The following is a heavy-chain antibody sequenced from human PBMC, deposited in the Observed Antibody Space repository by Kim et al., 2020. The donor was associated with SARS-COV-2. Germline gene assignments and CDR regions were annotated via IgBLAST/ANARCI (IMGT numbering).Heavy chain of an antibody. CDR1: GFTFSSYG. Sequence: GGSLRLSCVASGFTFSSYGMHWVRQAPGKGLERVAVMWYDGSREHYADSVKGRFTISRDNSKNTLYLQMNSLRGEDTAVYYCATEKPQLAFDYWGQGSLVTVSS. CDR3: ATEKPQLAFDY. J-gene: IGHJ4*02. D-gene: IGHD6-19*01. CDR2: MWYDGSRE. V-gene: IGHV3-30*02.